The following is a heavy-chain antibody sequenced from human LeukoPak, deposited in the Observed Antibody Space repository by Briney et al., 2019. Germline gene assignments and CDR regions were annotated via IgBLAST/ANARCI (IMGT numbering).Heavy chain of an antibody. CDR2: IYYSGST. CDR1: GGSISSGGYY. Sequence: SETLSLTCTVSGGSISSGGYYWSWIRQHPGKGLEWIGYIYYSGSTYYNPSLKSRVTISVDTSKNQFSLKLSSVTAADTAVYYCARAGSPYCGGDCYSGWFDPWSQGTLVTVSS. J-gene: IGHJ5*02. V-gene: IGHV4-31*03. D-gene: IGHD2-21*02. CDR3: ARAGSPYCGGDCYSGWFDP.